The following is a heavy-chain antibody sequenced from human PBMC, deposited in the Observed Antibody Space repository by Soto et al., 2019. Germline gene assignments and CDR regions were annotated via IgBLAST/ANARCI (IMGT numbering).Heavy chain of an antibody. J-gene: IGHJ4*02. Sequence: TSETLSLTCAVSGGSISSSSYYWGWIRQPPGKGLEWIGSIYYSGSTYYNPSLKSRVTISVDTSKNQFSLKLSSVTAADTAVYYCARQGYDSSGYYLDYFDYWGQGTLVTVSS. V-gene: IGHV4-39*01. D-gene: IGHD3-22*01. CDR1: GGSISSSSYY. CDR3: ARQGYDSSGYYLDYFDY. CDR2: IYYSGST.